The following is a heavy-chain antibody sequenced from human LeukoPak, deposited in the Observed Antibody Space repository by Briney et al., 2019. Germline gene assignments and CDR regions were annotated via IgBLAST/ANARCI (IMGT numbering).Heavy chain of an antibody. J-gene: IGHJ3*01. D-gene: IGHD2-15*01. CDR3: ARGPNKGYCSGGSCPASV. V-gene: IGHV4-59*01. Sequence: SETLSLTCTVSGGSISSYYWSWIRQPPGKGLEWIGYIYYSGSTNYNPSLKSRVTISVDTSKNQYSLKLSSVTAADTAVYYCARGPNKGYCSGGSCPASVWGQGTMATVSS. CDR1: GGSISSYY. CDR2: IYYSGST.